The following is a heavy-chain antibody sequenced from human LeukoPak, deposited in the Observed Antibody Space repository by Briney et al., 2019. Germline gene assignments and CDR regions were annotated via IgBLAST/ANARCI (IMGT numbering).Heavy chain of an antibody. J-gene: IGHJ6*04. Sequence: GGSLRLSCAASGFNFDAYGLSWVRQAPGKGLEWVSGINWSGDTTHYAESVKGRFTISRDNAKNSLYLQMNSLRAEDTAVYYCAEPGITMIGGVWGKGTTVTISS. D-gene: IGHD3-10*02. V-gene: IGHV3-20*04. CDR2: INWSGDTT. CDR1: GFNFDAYG. CDR3: AEPGITMIGGV.